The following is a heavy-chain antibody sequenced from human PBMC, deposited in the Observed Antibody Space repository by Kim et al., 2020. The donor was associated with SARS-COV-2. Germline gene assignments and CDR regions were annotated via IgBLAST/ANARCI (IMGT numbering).Heavy chain of an antibody. V-gene: IGHV4-34*01. CDR3: ARGGGIAAAGTLYYFDY. Sequence: LKSRVTISVDTSKNQFSLKLSSVTAADTAVYYCARGGGIAAAGTLYYFDYWGQGTLVTVSS. D-gene: IGHD6-13*01. J-gene: IGHJ4*02.